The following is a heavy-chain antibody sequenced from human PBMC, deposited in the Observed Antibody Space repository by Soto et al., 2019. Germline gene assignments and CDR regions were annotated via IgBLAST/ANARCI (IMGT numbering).Heavy chain of an antibody. CDR3: AIDPNWEWGY. CDR2: IYSGGYT. V-gene: IGHV3-53*01. Sequence: LRLSCAVSGFTVSNIYMSWVRQAPGKGLEGVSVIYSGGYTAYGDSVKGRFTISRDNSKNTLYLQMNNLGAEDTAVYYCAIDPNWEWGYWGPGTLVTVSS. J-gene: IGHJ4*02. CDR1: GFTVSNIY. D-gene: IGHD1-1*01.